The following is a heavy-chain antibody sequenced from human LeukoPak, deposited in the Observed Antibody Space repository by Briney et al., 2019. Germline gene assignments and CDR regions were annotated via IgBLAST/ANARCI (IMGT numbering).Heavy chain of an antibody. Sequence: GGSLRLSCADSGFTFSSYSMNWVRQAPGEGLEWVSSISSSSSYIYYADSVKGRFTISRDNAKNSLYLQMNSLRVEDTAVYYCARGGKQLWVFDYWGQGTLVTVSS. CDR1: GFTFSSYS. D-gene: IGHD5-18*01. CDR3: ARGGKQLWVFDY. J-gene: IGHJ4*02. V-gene: IGHV3-21*01. CDR2: ISSSSSYI.